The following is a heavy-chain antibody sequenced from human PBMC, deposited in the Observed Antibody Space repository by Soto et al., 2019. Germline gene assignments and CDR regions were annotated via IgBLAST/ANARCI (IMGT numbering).Heavy chain of an antibody. V-gene: IGHV4-59*01. CDR3: ARSSTSLPDL. CDR2: IYYNGST. D-gene: IGHD2-2*01. J-gene: IGHJ5*02. CDR1: GGSLGNYF. Sequence: LETLSLTCTVSGGSLGNYFWSWFRQSPENGLEWIGYIYYNGSTNYNPTVKSRVTMSLDMANNQLFLRLISVTSADTALYYCARSSTSLPDLWGQGTLVTVSS.